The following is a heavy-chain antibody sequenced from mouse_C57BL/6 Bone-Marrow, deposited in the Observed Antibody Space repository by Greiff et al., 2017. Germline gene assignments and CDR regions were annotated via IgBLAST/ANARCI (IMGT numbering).Heavy chain of an antibody. V-gene: IGHV2-2*01. CDR3: ARNDLPYGSSHWYFDV. CDR2: IWSGGST. Sequence: VKLMESGPGLVQPSQSLSITCTVSGFSLTSYGVHWVRQSPGKGLEWLGVIWSGGSTDYNAAFISRLSISKDNSKSQVFFKMNSLQADDTAIYYCARNDLPYGSSHWYFDVWGTGTTVTVSS. D-gene: IGHD1-1*01. CDR1: GFSLTSYG. J-gene: IGHJ1*03.